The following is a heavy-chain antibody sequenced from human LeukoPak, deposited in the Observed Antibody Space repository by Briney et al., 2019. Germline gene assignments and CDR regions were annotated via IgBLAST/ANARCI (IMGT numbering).Heavy chain of an antibody. CDR3: ARAAAAAGTNYYYYGMDV. CDR1: GFTFTTYS. Sequence: GGSLRLSCAASGFTFTTYSMNWARQAPGKGLEWVSSISSSSSYIYYADSVKGRFTISRDNAKNSLYLQMSSLRAEDTAMYYCARAAAAAGTNYYYYGMDVWGQGTTVTVSS. CDR2: ISSSSSYI. D-gene: IGHD6-13*01. J-gene: IGHJ6*02. V-gene: IGHV3-21*01.